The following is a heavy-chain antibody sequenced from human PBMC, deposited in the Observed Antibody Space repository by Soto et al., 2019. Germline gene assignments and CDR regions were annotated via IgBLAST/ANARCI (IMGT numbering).Heavy chain of an antibody. CDR2: ISQSGNT. V-gene: IGHV4-34*01. J-gene: IGHJ4*02. Sequence: ETLSLACSIYSGSFSGYYWSWIRQPPGKGLEWIGEISQSGNTNYSPSLKSRVSISIDTSKKQFSLNLASVSAADTAVYYCARAPKVSGSSQTRPDFWGQGTLVTVSS. CDR1: SGSFSGYY. CDR3: ARAPKVSGSSQTRPDF. D-gene: IGHD6-6*01.